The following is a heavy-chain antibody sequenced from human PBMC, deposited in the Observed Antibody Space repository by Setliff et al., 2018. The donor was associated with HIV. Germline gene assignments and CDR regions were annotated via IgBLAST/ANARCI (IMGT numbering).Heavy chain of an antibody. V-gene: IGHV1-69*06. J-gene: IGHJ4*02. CDR1: GGSFSNYP. CDR2: IVPLVGTP. D-gene: IGHD3-10*01. CDR3: ARDSTFFYGSGTSYNVVH. Sequence: GASVKVSCKASGGSFSNYPISWVRQAPGQGLEWMGGIVPLVGTPNYAQKFQGRLTITADKSTRTAYLELSRLSYEDTAVYWCARDSTFFYGSGTSYNVVHWGQGTLVTVSS.